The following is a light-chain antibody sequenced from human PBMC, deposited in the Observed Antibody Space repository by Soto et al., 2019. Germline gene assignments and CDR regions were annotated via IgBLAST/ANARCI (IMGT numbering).Light chain of an antibody. CDR1: SSDVGGYNY. CDR3: SSYTSSSTVV. CDR2: DVS. Sequence: QSALTQPASVSGSPGQSITISCTGTSSDVGGYNYVSWYQQHPGKAPKLMIYDVSNRPSGVSNRFSGSKSGNTASLTISGLQAEYEADYYCSSYTSSSTVVFGGGTKATVL. V-gene: IGLV2-14*01. J-gene: IGLJ2*01.